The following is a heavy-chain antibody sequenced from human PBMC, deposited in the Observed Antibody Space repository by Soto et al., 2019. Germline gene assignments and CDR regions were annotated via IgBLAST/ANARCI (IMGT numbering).Heavy chain of an antibody. CDR1: GGSFNNYS. V-gene: IGHV1-69*13. Sequence: GASVKVSCKASGGSFNNYSIYWVLQAPGQGLEWLGTIVPVFPSVYYAPRFQGRLTITADGSTDTVYMMLTSLKSEDTALYYCAREMPSTAAAYFYYGLNVWGQGTSVTVSS. J-gene: IGHJ6*02. CDR2: IVPVFPSV. D-gene: IGHD6-13*01. CDR3: AREMPSTAAAYFYYGLNV.